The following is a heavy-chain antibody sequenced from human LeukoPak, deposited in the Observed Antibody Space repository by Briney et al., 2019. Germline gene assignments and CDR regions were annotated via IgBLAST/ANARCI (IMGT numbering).Heavy chain of an antibody. CDR2: ISAYNGNT. CDR1: GYTFTSYG. Sequence: ASVKVSCKASGYTFTSYGISWVRQAPGQGLEWMGWISAYNGNTNYAQKLQGRVTMTSDTSTSTAYMELRSLRSDDTAVYYCARVRVDYGDCDFDYWGQGTLVTVSS. J-gene: IGHJ4*02. CDR3: ARVRVDYGDCDFDY. V-gene: IGHV1-18*04. D-gene: IGHD4-17*01.